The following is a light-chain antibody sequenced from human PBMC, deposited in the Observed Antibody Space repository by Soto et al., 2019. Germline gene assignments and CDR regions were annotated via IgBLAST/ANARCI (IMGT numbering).Light chain of an antibody. CDR3: QQYNNWPPGVT. Sequence: EIVLTQSPGTLSLSPGERATLSCRASQSVSNNYLAWYQQKPGQAPRLLIYGASTRATGIPARFSGSGSGTEFTLTISSLKSEDFAVYYCQQYNNWPPGVTFGQGTRLEI. J-gene: IGKJ5*01. CDR2: GAS. CDR1: QSVSNN. V-gene: IGKV3-15*01.